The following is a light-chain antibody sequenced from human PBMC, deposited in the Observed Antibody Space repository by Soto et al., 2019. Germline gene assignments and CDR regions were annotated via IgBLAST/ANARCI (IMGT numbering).Light chain of an antibody. J-gene: IGKJ1*01. CDR1: QSVSSSY. CDR2: GAS. Sequence: EIVLTQSPGTLSLSPGERATLSCRASQSVSSSYLAWYQQKPGQAPRLLLYGASSRATGIPDRFSGSGSGPDFTPTISRLEPEDFAVYYCQQYGSSPWTFGQGTKVEIK. CDR3: QQYGSSPWT. V-gene: IGKV3-20*01.